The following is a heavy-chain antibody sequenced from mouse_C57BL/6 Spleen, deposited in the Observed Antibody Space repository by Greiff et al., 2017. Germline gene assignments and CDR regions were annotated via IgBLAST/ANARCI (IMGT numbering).Heavy chain of an antibody. Sequence: EVKLQESGPGLVKPSQSLSLTCSVTGYSITSGYYWNWIRQFPGNKLEWMGYISYDGSNNYNPSLKNRISITRDTSKNQFFLKLNSVTTEDTATYYCARRGDYGSGFDYWGQGTTLTVSS. V-gene: IGHV3-6*01. CDR3: ARRGDYGSGFDY. CDR2: ISYDGSN. CDR1: GYSITSGYY. J-gene: IGHJ2*01. D-gene: IGHD1-1*01.